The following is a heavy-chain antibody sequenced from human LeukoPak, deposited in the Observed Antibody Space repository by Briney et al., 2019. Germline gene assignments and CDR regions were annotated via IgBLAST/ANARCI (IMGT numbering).Heavy chain of an antibody. J-gene: IGHJ2*01. V-gene: IGHV3-23*01. D-gene: IGHD3-10*01. CDR2: IRLGGGLT. Sequence: PGGSLRLSCSGSGFTFMNYVMAWVRQAPGKGLEWVSSIRLGGGLTHSADPVKGRFIISRDMNTLFLQMNNLRPEDTGMYYCARKITMVRGPLIKGYFDLWGRGTLVSVSS. CDR1: GFTFMNYV. CDR3: ARKITMVRGPLIKGYFDL.